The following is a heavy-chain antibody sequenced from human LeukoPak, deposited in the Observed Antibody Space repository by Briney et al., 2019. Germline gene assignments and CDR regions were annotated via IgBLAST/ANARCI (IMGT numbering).Heavy chain of an antibody. CDR3: AKGVATNPFDY. D-gene: IGHD5-12*01. V-gene: IGHV3-21*04. CDR2: ISSSSSYI. Sequence: GGSLRLSCAASGFTFSSYSMNWVRQAPGKGLEWVSSISSSSSYIYYADSVKGRFTISRDNSKNTLYLQMNSLRAEDTAVYYCAKGVATNPFDYWGQGTLVTVSS. CDR1: GFTFSSYS. J-gene: IGHJ4*02.